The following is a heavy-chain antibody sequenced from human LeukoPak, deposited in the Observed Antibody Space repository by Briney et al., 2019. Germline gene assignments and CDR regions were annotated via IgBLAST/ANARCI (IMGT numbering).Heavy chain of an antibody. CDR2: IHGDDNA. J-gene: IGHJ4*02. V-gene: IGHV3-53*01. D-gene: IGHD2-8*02. Sequence: GGSLRLSCAASGFTVSSTYMAWVRQAPGKGLQWVSFIHGDDNAFYADSVKGRFTISRDNSNNTLYLQMNSLRAEDTAVYYCARGVLGVIPIDYWGQGTLVTVSS. CDR3: ARGVLGVIPIDY. CDR1: GFTVSSTY.